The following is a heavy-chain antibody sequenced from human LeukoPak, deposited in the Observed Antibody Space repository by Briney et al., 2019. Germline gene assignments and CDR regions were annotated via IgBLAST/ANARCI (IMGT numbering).Heavy chain of an antibody. CDR1: GGSFSGYY. J-gene: IGHJ6*04. CDR2: INHSGSI. D-gene: IGHD3-10*01. Sequence: SETLSLTCAVYGGSFSGYYWSWIRQPPGKGLEWIGEINHSGSINYNPSLKSRVTISVDTSKNQFSLKLSSVTAADTAVYYCARGGRGSGGYYRTLYYYYGMDVWGKGTTVTVSS. CDR3: ARGGRGSGGYYRTLYYYYGMDV. V-gene: IGHV4-34*01.